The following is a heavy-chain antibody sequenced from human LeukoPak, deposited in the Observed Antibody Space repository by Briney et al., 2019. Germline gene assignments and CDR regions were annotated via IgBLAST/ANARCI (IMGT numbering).Heavy chain of an antibody. CDR3: ARRDRAARLNWFDP. CDR2: IYYSGST. J-gene: IGHJ5*02. V-gene: IGHV4-39*01. D-gene: IGHD6-6*01. CDR1: GGSISSSRYY. Sequence: SETLSLTCTVSGGSISSSRYYWGWIRQPPGKGLEWIGNIYYSGSTYYNPSLKSRVTISLDTSKNQFSLKLSSVTAADTAGYYCARRDRAARLNWFDPWGQGTLVTVSS.